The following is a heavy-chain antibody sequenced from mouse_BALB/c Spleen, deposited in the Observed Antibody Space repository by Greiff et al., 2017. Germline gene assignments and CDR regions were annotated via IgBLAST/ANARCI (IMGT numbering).Heavy chain of an antibody. CDR1: GYTFTSYT. CDR2: INPSSGYT. Sequence: QVQLQQSAAELARPGASVKMSCKASGYTFTSYTMHWVKQRPGQGLEWIGYINPSSGYTEYNQKFKDKTTLTADKSSSTAYMQLSSLTSEDSAVYYCARYHSTTATFYAMDYWGQGTSVTVSS. V-gene: IGHV1-4*02. J-gene: IGHJ4*01. CDR3: ARYHSTTATFYAMDY. D-gene: IGHD1-2*01.